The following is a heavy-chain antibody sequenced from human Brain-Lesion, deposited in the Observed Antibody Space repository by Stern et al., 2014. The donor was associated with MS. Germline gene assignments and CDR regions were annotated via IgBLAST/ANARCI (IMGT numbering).Heavy chain of an antibody. CDR1: GGSVSSTSYA. D-gene: IGHD2-15*01. J-gene: IGHJ5*02. V-gene: IGHV4-39*01. CDR3: AGEEDIRYCSGGSCTGNWFDP. Sequence: QVQLQESGPGLVKPSETLSLTCTVAGGSVSSTSYAWAWIRQPPGKGLEWIGTIFYSGNTYYSPSLKSRLTISLNTSQNQSYLQLGSVTAADTAVYYCAGEEDIRYCSGGSCTGNWFDPWGQGTLVTVSS. CDR2: IFYSGNT.